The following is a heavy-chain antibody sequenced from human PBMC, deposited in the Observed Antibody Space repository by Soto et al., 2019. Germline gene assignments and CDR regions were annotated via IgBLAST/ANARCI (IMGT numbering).Heavy chain of an antibody. Sequence: GGSLRLSCAASGFTFSNYAMYWVRQAPGKGLEWVSAISGSGTTTYYADSVKGRFSISRDNSKNMLYLQMNSLRAEDTAVYYCAKGGWHSSSWFDYWGQGTLVTVSS. V-gene: IGHV3-23*01. CDR3: AKGGWHSSSWFDY. D-gene: IGHD6-13*01. CDR1: GFTFSNYA. J-gene: IGHJ4*02. CDR2: ISGSGTTT.